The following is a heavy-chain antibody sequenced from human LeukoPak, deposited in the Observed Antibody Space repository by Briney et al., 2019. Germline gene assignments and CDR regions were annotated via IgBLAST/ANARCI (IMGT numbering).Heavy chain of an antibody. CDR2: MNPNSGNT. CDR3: ARGALGYCSGGSCPNWFDP. J-gene: IGHJ5*02. CDR1: GYTFTSYD. V-gene: IGHV1-8*01. Sequence: ASVKVSCKASGYTFTSYDINCVRQATGQGLECMGWMNPNSGNTGYAQKFQGRVTMTRNTSISTAYMELSSLRSEDTAVYYCARGALGYCSGGSCPNWFDPWGQGALVTVSS. D-gene: IGHD2-15*01.